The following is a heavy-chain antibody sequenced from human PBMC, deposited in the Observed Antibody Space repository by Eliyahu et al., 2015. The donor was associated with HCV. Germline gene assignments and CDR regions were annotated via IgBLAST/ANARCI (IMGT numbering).Heavy chain of an antibody. CDR1: GFAFSDFY. Sequence: QVQLVESGGGLVKPGGTLRLSCAASGFAFSDFYISWIRQAPGKGLGWISYTGGSGRTIFYADSVKGRFTISRDNSKNSIYLQMNSLRADDTAVYYCARVNGYYDSSGYYPLNYWGQGTLVTVSS. CDR3: ARVNGYYDSSGYYPLNY. V-gene: IGHV3-11*01. J-gene: IGHJ4*02. CDR2: TGGSGRTI. D-gene: IGHD3-22*01.